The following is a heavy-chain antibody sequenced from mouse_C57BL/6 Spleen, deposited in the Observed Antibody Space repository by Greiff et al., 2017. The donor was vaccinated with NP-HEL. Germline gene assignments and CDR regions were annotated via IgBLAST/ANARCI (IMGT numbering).Heavy chain of an antibody. Sequence: EVQLQQSGPELVKPGASVKISCKASGYSFTDYYMNWVKQSHGKSLEWIGDINPNNGGTSYNQKFKGKATLTVDKSSSTAYMELRSLTSEDSAVYYCARGDYGWYFDYWGQGTTLTVSS. D-gene: IGHD1-1*01. J-gene: IGHJ2*01. CDR2: INPNNGGT. V-gene: IGHV1-26*01. CDR1: GYSFTDYY. CDR3: ARGDYGWYFDY.